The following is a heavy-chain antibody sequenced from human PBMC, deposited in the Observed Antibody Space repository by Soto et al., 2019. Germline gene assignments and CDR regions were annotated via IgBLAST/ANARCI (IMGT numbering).Heavy chain of an antibody. D-gene: IGHD3-22*01. CDR2: IYSGGST. CDR1: GFTVSSNH. CDR3: GLSGYGSGYFDY. Sequence: GGSLRLSCAASGFTVSSNHMSWVRQAPGKGLEWVSIIYSGGSTYYADYVKGRFTISRDSSKNTLYLQMNSLRAEDTAVYYCGLSGYGSGYFDYWGQGTLVTVSS. J-gene: IGHJ4*02. V-gene: IGHV3-66*01.